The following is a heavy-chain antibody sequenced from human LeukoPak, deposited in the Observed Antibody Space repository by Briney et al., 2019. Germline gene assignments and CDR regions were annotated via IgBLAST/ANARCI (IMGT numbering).Heavy chain of an antibody. D-gene: IGHD5-18*01. Sequence: SETLSPTCTVSGGSISSSSYYWGWIRQPPGKGLEWIGSIYYSGSTYYNPSLKSRVTISVDTSKDQFSLKLSSVTAADTAVYYCAILGYSYGQTFDYWGQGTLVTVSS. J-gene: IGHJ4*02. CDR2: IYYSGST. CDR1: GGSISSSSYY. CDR3: AILGYSYGQTFDY. V-gene: IGHV4-39*07.